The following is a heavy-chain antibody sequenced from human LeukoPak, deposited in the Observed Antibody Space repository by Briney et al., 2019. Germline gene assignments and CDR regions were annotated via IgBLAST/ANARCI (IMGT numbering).Heavy chain of an antibody. CDR3: ARVSFSPASWFDP. D-gene: IGHD2/OR15-2a*01. V-gene: IGHV3-7*04. Sequence: GGSLRLSCAASGFTFSSYWMSWVRQAPGKGLEWVANIKQDGSEKYYVDSVKGRFTISRDNAKNSLYLQMNSLRAEDTAVYYCARVSFSPASWFDPWGQGTLVTVSS. J-gene: IGHJ5*02. CDR1: GFTFSSYW. CDR2: IKQDGSEK.